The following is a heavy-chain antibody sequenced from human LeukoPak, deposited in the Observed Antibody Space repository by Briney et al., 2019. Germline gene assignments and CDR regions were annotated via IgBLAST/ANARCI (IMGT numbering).Heavy chain of an antibody. CDR1: GDDISSGNYF. D-gene: IGHD5-24*01. CDR2: IYTSGAA. Sequence: SETLSLTCTVSGDDISSGNYFWNWVRQPAGKGLEWCGRIYTSGAADYNASLKSRLTISVDTSKNQFSLKLRSVTAADTAVYYCARHQGWLQWEYWGQGTLVTVSS. CDR3: ARHQGWLQWEY. V-gene: IGHV4-61*02. J-gene: IGHJ4*02.